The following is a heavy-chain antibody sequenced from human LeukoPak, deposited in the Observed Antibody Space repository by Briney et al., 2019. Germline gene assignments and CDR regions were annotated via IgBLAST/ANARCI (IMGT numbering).Heavy chain of an antibody. CDR1: GFTFSHYA. Sequence: PGGSLRLSCAASGFTFSHYAMTWVRQGPEQGLEWVSTVSESGDSIYYADSVKGRFIISRDNSKNTMYLQMNSLRAEDTATYYCAGGHHGDSWGQGTLVTVSS. D-gene: IGHD1-14*01. CDR3: AGGHHGDS. V-gene: IGHV3-23*01. CDR2: VSESGDSI. J-gene: IGHJ4*02.